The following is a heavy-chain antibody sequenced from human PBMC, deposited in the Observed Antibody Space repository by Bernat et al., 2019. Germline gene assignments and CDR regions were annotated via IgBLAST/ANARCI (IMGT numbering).Heavy chain of an antibody. CDR1: GYTFTSYA. J-gene: IGHJ2*01. D-gene: IGHD2-15*01. Sequence: QVQLVQSGSELKKPGASVKVSCKASGYTFTSYAMNWVRQAPGQGLEWMGWLNTNTGDPTYAQGFTGRFVFSLYTSVRTTYLQISSLKAEDTAVYYGAGGGGGGGAFDLWGRGTLVTVSS. CDR3: AGGGGGGGAFDL. V-gene: IGHV7-4-1*02. CDR2: LNTNTGDP.